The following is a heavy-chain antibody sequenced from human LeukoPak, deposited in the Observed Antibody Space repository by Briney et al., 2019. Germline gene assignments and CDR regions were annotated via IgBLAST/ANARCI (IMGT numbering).Heavy chain of an antibody. CDR2: IYTSGST. CDR1: GGSISSYY. CDR3: ARLHYDILTGIMGFDY. Sequence: PLETLSLTCTVSGGSISSYYWSWIRQPAGKGLEWIGRIYTSGSTNYNPSLKSRVTMSVDTSKNQFSLKLSSVTAADTAVYYCARLHYDILTGIMGFDYWGQGTLVTVSS. D-gene: IGHD3-9*01. J-gene: IGHJ4*02. V-gene: IGHV4-4*07.